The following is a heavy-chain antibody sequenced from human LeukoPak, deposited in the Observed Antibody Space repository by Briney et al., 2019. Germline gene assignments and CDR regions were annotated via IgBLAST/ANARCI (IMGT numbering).Heavy chain of an antibody. CDR1: SGSISSGSYY. Sequence: SETLSLTCAVSSGSISSGSYYWSWIRQPAGKGLEWIGRIYTSGNTNYNPSPKSRVTISVDTSKNQFSLKLSSVTAAHTAVYYCARTEPSGTTSHWGQGTLVTVSS. CDR2: IYTSGNT. D-gene: IGHD1-1*01. CDR3: ARTEPSGTTSH. V-gene: IGHV4-61*02. J-gene: IGHJ4*02.